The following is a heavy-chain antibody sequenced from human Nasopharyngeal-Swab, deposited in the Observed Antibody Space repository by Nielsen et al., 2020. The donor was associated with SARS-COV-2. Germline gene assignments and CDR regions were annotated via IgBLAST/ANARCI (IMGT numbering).Heavy chain of an antibody. D-gene: IGHD6-19*01. CDR1: GFTFSSYA. CDR3: AKGAVGGAVAGTQYFQH. J-gene: IGHJ1*01. Sequence: GGSLRLSCAASGFTFSSYAMSWVRQAPGKGLEWVSSISGSGDTTYCADSVKGWFTISRDNSKNTLYLQLNSLRAEDTAVYYCAKGAVGGAVAGTQYFQHWGQGTQVTVSS. V-gene: IGHV3-23*01. CDR2: ISGSGDTT.